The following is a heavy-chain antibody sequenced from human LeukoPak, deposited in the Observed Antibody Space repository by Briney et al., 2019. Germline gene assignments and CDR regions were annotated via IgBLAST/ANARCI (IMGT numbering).Heavy chain of an antibody. V-gene: IGHV3-30*02. J-gene: IGHJ3*02. D-gene: IGHD4-17*01. CDR2: IRSDGSFK. CDR3: AKEKTTVTSRGAFEI. Sequence: GGSLRLSCAASGFIFSDYGMHWVRQAPGKGLEWVTFIRSDGSFKSYAASVKGRFSISRDNFKGTFYLQMNSLTPEDTAVYYCAKEKTTVTSRGAFEIWGHGTMVTVSS. CDR1: GFIFSDYG.